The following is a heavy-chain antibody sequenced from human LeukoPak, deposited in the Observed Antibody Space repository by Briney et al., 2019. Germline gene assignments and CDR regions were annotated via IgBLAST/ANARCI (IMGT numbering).Heavy chain of an antibody. Sequence: PGGSLRLSCAASGFTFTIYWMHWVRQAPGKGLVWVSRINSDGSSTSYADSVKGRFTISRDNAKNTLYLQMNSLRAEDTAVYYCAKDYDSSGWAAFDIWGQGTMVTVSS. J-gene: IGHJ3*02. CDR3: AKDYDSSGWAAFDI. V-gene: IGHV3-74*01. CDR2: INSDGSST. D-gene: IGHD3-22*01. CDR1: GFTFTIYW.